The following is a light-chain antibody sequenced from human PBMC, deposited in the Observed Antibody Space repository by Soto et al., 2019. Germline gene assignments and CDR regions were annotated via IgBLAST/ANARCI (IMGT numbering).Light chain of an antibody. Sequence: DIQMTHSPSTLSASVGDRVPITCRASQSISSWLVWYQQKPGRAPKLLIYDAASLESGVLSRFSGSGSGTEFTLTISSLQPDDFATYYCQQYNSYSPTTFGQGTKVDIK. CDR1: QSISSW. CDR3: QQYNSYSPTT. V-gene: IGKV1-5*01. J-gene: IGKJ1*01. CDR2: DAA.